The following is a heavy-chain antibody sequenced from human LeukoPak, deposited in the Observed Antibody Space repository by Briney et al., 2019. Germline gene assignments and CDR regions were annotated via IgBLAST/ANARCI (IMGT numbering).Heavy chain of an antibody. Sequence: GESLKISCKGSGYSFTSYWIAWVRQMPGKGLEWMGIIHPGDSDSRYSPSFQGQVTISADKSISTTFLQWSSLKASDTAMYYCARIPQSGTYLCDYWGQGTLVTVSS. J-gene: IGHJ4*02. CDR1: GYSFTSYW. D-gene: IGHD1-26*01. V-gene: IGHV5-51*01. CDR2: IHPGDSDS. CDR3: ARIPQSGTYLCDY.